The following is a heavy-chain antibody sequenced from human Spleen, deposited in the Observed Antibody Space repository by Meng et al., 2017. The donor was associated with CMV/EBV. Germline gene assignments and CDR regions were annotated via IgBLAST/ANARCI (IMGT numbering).Heavy chain of an antibody. Sequence: VQPAEAGPGLVKPSGTLSLTCAVSGGSLSRRNWWSWVRQPPGKGLEWIGEIYHSGSTNYNPSLKSRVTISVDESKNQFSLRLSSVTAADTAVYYCARVGAYCGGDCYHPRWGQGTLVTVSS. CDR2: IYHSGST. CDR1: GGSLSRRNW. V-gene: IGHV4-4*02. J-gene: IGHJ4*02. D-gene: IGHD2-21*02. CDR3: ARVGAYCGGDCYHPR.